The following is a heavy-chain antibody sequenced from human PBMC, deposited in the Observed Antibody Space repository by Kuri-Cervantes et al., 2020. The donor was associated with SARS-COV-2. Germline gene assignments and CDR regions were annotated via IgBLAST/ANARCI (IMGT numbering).Heavy chain of an antibody. Sequence: GESLKISCAASGFTFSSYGMHWVRQAPGKGLEWVAVIWYDGSNKYYADSVKGRFTISRDNSKNTLYLQMNSLSAEDTAVYYCAREAREVYDFWSGYSDYYYYMDVWGKGTTVTVSS. D-gene: IGHD3-3*01. CDR2: IWYDGSNK. CDR1: GFTFSSYG. CDR3: AREAREVYDFWSGYSDYYYYMDV. J-gene: IGHJ6*03. V-gene: IGHV3-33*01.